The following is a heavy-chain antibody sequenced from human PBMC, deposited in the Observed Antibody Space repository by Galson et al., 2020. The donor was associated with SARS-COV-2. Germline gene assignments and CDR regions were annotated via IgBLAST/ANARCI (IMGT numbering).Heavy chain of an antibody. J-gene: IGHJ4*02. CDR1: GGSISSYY. CDR3: ARAEGPTDTETAAGRGIYFDY. V-gene: IGHV4-59*01. D-gene: IGHD6-13*01. CDR2: IYYSGST. Sequence: SETLSLTCTVPGGSISSYYWSWIRQHPGKGLEWIGYIYYSGSTNYNPSLKSRVTISVDTSKNQFSLKLSSVTAADTAVYYCARAEGPTDTETAAGRGIYFDYWGQGTLVTVSS.